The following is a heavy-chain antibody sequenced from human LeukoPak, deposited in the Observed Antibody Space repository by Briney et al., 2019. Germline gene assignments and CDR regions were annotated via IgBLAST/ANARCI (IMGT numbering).Heavy chain of an antibody. CDR3: ARTTTPHYYGSGSYALGY. CDR1: GFTLSTYA. D-gene: IGHD3-10*01. CDR2: ISYDGSNK. V-gene: IGHV3-30-3*01. Sequence: GGSLRLSCAASGFTLSTYAMHWVRQGPGKGLEWVAVISYDGSNKFYADSVKGRFTISRDNSKNTLYLQMSSLSAEDTAVYYCARTTTPHYYGSGSYALGYWGQGTLVTVPS. J-gene: IGHJ4*02.